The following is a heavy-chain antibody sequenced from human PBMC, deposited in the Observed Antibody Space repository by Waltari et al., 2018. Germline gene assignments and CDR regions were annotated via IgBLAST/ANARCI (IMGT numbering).Heavy chain of an antibody. V-gene: IGHV3-48*01. CDR1: GFTFSSYR. D-gene: IGHD1-26*01. CDR2: ISSSSSTI. Sequence: EVQLVESGGGLVQPGGSLRLSCAASGFTFSSYRMTWVRRAPGKGLEWVSYISSSSSTIYYADSVKGRFTISRDNAKNSLYLQMNSLRAEDTAVYYCARGSGSYPDYYFDYWGQGTLVTVSS. CDR3: ARGSGSYPDYYFDY. J-gene: IGHJ4*02.